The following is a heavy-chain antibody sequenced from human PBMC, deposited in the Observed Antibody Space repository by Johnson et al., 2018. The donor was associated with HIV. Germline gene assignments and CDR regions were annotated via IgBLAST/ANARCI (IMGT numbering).Heavy chain of an antibody. J-gene: IGHJ3*01. CDR2: ISYDGSNK. CDR1: GFTFSSYA. V-gene: IGHV3-30*04. CDR3: ARDGHGIWENAAFDV. Sequence: QVQLVESGGGLVQPGGSLRLSCAASGFTFSSYAMSWVRQAPGKGLEWVAVISYDGSNKYYADSVKGRFTISRDNSKNTLYLQMNSLRAEDTVVYYCARDGHGIWENAAFDVWGQGTMVTVSS. D-gene: IGHD1-26*01.